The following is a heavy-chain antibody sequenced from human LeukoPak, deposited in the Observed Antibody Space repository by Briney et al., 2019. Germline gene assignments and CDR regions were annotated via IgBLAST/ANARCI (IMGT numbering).Heavy chain of an antibody. CDR2: ISYDGSNK. J-gene: IGHJ4*02. CDR3: ARVSVLRYFDRLGASFDY. V-gene: IGHV3-30-3*01. D-gene: IGHD3-9*01. CDR1: GFTFSSYA. Sequence: PGRSLRLSCAASGFTFSSYAMHWVRQAPGKGLEWVAVISYDGSNKYYADSVKGRFTISSDNSKNTLYLQMNSLRAEDTAVYYCARVSVLRYFDRLGASFDYWGQGTLVTVSS.